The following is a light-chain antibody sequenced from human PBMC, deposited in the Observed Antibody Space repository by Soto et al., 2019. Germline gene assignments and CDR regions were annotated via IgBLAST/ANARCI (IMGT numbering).Light chain of an antibody. CDR1: QSLVYSDGNTY. V-gene: IGKV2-30*01. Sequence: DVVMTQSPLSLPVSLGQPASISCRSSQSLVYSDGNTYLNWFQQRPGQSPRRLIHKVSNRDSGVPDRFSGRGSGTDFPLKISRVEAEDVGIYYCMQGTPWYTFGQGTKLEIK. CDR2: KVS. CDR3: MQGTPWYT. J-gene: IGKJ2*01.